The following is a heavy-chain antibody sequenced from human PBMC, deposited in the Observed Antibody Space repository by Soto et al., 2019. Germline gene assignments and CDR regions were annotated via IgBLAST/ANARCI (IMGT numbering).Heavy chain of an antibody. J-gene: IGHJ5*02. CDR3: ARGYYDFWSGNNWFDP. Sequence: GGSLILSCAASGFTVSSNYMSWVRQAPGKGLEWVSVIYSGGSTYYADSVKGRFTISRDNSKNTLYLQMNSLRAEDTAVYYCARGYYDFWSGNNWFDPWGQGTLVTVSS. D-gene: IGHD3-3*01. V-gene: IGHV3-66*01. CDR2: IYSGGST. CDR1: GFTVSSNY.